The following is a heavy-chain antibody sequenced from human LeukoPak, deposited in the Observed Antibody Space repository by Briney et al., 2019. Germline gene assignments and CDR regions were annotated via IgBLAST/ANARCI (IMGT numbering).Heavy chain of an antibody. V-gene: IGHV1-24*01. CDR3: ATMVRGVNWFDP. Sequence: GASVTVSCKVSGYTLTELSMHWVRQAPGKGLEWMGGFDPEDGETIYAQKFQGRVTMTEDTSTDTAYMELSSLRSEDTAVYYCATMVRGVNWFDPWGQGTLVTVSS. CDR2: FDPEDGET. CDR1: GYTLTELS. J-gene: IGHJ5*02. D-gene: IGHD3-10*01.